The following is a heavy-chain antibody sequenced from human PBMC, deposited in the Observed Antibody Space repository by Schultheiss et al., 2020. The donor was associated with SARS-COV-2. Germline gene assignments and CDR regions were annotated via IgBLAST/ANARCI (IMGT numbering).Heavy chain of an antibody. CDR2: IYYSGST. J-gene: IGHJ2*01. CDR1: GGSISSSSYY. V-gene: IGHV4-39*07. D-gene: IGHD6-13*01. Sequence: SETLSLTCTVSGGSISSSSYYWGWIRQPPGKGLEWIGSIYYSGSTYYNPSLKSRVTISVDTSKNQFFLNLTSMTAADTAVYYCARVPYGYSSSWGWYFDLLGRGALVTVSS. CDR3: ARVPYGYSSSWGWYFDL.